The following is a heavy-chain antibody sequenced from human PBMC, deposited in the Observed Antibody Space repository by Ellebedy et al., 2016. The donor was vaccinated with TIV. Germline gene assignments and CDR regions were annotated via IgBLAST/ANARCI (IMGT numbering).Heavy chain of an antibody. V-gene: IGHV3-48*01. CDR2: ISSSSITI. CDR1: GFTLSSYS. CDR3: AKSFTANWFDP. J-gene: IGHJ5*02. Sequence: GESLKISCAASGFTLSSYSMNWVRQAPGRGLEWVSYISSSSITIYYADSVKGRFTISRDNAKNSLYLQMNSLRAEETAVYYCAKSFTANWFDPWGHGTLVTVSS.